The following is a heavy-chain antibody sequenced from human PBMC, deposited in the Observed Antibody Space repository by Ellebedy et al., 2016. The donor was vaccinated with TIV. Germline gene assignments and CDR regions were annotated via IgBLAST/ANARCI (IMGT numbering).Heavy chain of an antibody. CDR2: ISAYNGNT. CDR3: ARDMWVRGVKGPYGDV. J-gene: IGHJ6*02. V-gene: IGHV1-18*04. CDR1: GYTFTSYG. D-gene: IGHD3-10*01. Sequence: AASVKVSCKASGYTFTSYGISWVRQAPGQGLEWMGWISAYNGNTNYAQKLQGRVTMTTDTSTSTAYMELRSLRSDDTAVYYCARDMWVRGVKGPYGDVWGQGTTVTVSS.